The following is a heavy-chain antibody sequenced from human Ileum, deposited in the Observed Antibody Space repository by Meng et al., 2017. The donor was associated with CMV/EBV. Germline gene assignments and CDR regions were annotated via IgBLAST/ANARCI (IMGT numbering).Heavy chain of an antibody. V-gene: IGHV1-2*02. J-gene: IGHJ6*02. Sequence: VQMGQAWAGVEKPGASVKVSCNASGYTFTGYYMHWVRQAPGQGLEWMGWIKPNSGGTNYAQKFQGRVTMTRETSISTAYMELSRLRSDDTAVYYCASGAPRGGLDVWGQGTTVTVSS. D-gene: IGHD2-15*01. CDR3: ASGAPRGGLDV. CDR2: IKPNSGGT. CDR1: GYTFTGYY.